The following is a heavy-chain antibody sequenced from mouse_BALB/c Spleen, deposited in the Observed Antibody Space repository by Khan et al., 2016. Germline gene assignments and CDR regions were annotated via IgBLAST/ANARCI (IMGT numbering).Heavy chain of an antibody. CDR2: IYPGDGDT. Sequence: QVQLQQSGAELVRPGSSVKISCKASGYAFSSYWMKWVKQRPGQGLEWIGQIYPGDGDTHSNGKFKGKATLTADNTSSTANMQPSRLPSEDSADYFCAGGTPLAYWGQGTLVTVAA. V-gene: IGHV1-80*01. D-gene: IGHD2-14*01. CDR1: GYAFSSYW. J-gene: IGHJ3*01. CDR3: AGGTPLAY.